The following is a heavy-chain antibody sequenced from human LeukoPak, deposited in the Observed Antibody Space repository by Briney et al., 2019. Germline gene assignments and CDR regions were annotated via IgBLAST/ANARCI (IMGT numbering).Heavy chain of an antibody. V-gene: IGHV3-23*01. CDR3: AKEFDSSGFFDC. D-gene: IGHD3-22*01. CDR1: GFTFRNYA. J-gene: IGHJ4*02. CDR2: VSGSGGGT. Sequence: SGGSLRLSCAASGFTFRNYAMSWVRQAPGKGLEWVSAVSGSGGGTYFAASVKGRFTISRDNSKNTLYLQMNSLRAEDTAVYYCAKEFDSSGFFDCWGQGTLVTVSS.